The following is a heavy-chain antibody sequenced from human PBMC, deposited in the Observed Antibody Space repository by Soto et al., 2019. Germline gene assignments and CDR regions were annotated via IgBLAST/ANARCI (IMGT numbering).Heavy chain of an antibody. V-gene: IGHV3-33*01. Sequence: GGSLRLSCAASGFTFSSYGMHWVRQAPGKGLEWVAVIWYDGSNKYYADSVKGRFTISRDNSKNTLYLQMNSLRAEDTAVYYCARDPHPYSGYDYFYYGMDVWGQGTTVTVSS. CDR2: IWYDGSNK. CDR3: ARDPHPYSGYDYFYYGMDV. CDR1: GFTFSSYG. D-gene: IGHD5-12*01. J-gene: IGHJ6*02.